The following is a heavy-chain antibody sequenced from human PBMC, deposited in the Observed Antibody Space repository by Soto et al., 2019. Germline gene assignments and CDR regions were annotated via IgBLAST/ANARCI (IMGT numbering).Heavy chain of an antibody. CDR3: ARDRGIFGVGDYYYYMDV. Sequence: EVQLVESGGGLVKPGGSLRLSCAASGFNFSTYSMNWVRQAPGKGLEWVSSITSSSTYIYYSDSVKGRFTISRDNAKNSLYLQMNSLGAEDTAVYYCARDRGIFGVGDYYYYMDVWGKGTTVTVSS. CDR1: GFNFSTYS. D-gene: IGHD3-3*01. V-gene: IGHV3-21*01. J-gene: IGHJ6*03. CDR2: ITSSSTYI.